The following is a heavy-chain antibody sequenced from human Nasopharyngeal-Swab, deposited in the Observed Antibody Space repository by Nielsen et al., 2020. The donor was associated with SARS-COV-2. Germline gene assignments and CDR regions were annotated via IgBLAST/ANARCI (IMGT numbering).Heavy chain of an antibody. Sequence: SGPTLVKPTQTLTLTCTFSGFSLSTSGMCVSWIRQPPGKALEWLALIDWDDDKYYSTSLKTRLTISKDTSKNQVVLTMTNVDPVDTATYYCAHSAFSSHAATAFDIWGQGTMVTVSS. J-gene: IGHJ3*02. CDR3: AHSAFSSHAATAFDI. V-gene: IGHV2-70*12. CDR1: GFSLSTSGMC. D-gene: IGHD6-13*01. CDR2: IDWDDDK.